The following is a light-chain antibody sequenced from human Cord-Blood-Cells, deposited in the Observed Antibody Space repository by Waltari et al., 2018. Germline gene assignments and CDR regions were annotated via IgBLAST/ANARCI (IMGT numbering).Light chain of an antibody. J-gene: IGLJ3*02. CDR1: SSNTGSTY. CDR2: RKN. CDR3: AAWDDSLSGRV. Sequence: QSVLTQPPSASGTPGQRVTISCSGSSSNTGSTYVHWYQQLPGTAPKLLVYRKNQRPSGVPDRFSGSKSGTSASLAISGLRSEDEADYYCAAWDDSLSGRVFGGGTKLTVL. V-gene: IGLV1-47*01.